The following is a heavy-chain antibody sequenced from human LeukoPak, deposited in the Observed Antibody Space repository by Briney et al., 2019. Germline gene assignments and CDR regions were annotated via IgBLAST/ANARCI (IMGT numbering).Heavy chain of an antibody. CDR3: ARDTAMAYDAFDT. D-gene: IGHD5-18*01. Sequence: ASVKVSCKASGYTFTSYDINWVRQATGQGLEWMGWMNPNSGNTGYAQKFQGRVTMTRNTSISTAYMELSSLRSEDTAVYYCARDTAMAYDAFDTWGQGTMVTVSS. V-gene: IGHV1-8*01. CDR1: GYTFTSYD. J-gene: IGHJ3*02. CDR2: MNPNSGNT.